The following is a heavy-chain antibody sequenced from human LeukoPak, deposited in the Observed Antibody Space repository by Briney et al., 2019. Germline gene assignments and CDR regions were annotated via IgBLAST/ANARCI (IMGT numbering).Heavy chain of an antibody. D-gene: IGHD3-10*01. Sequence: GGSLRLSCAASGFTFSAYSMNWVRQAPGKGVEWLSYISSATTTIHYADSVKGRFTISRDNAKNTLYLQMNSLRDEDTAVYYCANQEYYYGSGSYYNPLPFDYWGQGTQVTVSS. J-gene: IGHJ4*02. CDR2: ISSATTTI. CDR3: ANQEYYYGSGSYYNPLPFDY. CDR1: GFTFSAYS. V-gene: IGHV3-48*02.